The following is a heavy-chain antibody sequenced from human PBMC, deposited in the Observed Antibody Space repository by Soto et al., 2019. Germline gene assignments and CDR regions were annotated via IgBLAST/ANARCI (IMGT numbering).Heavy chain of an antibody. CDR2: ISGSGGST. CDR1: GFTFSSYA. CDR3: GKETGAGTHHWLDP. J-gene: IGHJ5*02. V-gene: IGHV3-23*01. Sequence: EVQLLESGGGLVQPGGSLRLSCAASGFTFSSYAMSWVRQAPGKGLEWVSAISGSGGSTYYADSVKGRFTISRDNCRNQLYRQMNGLRAEDAAGYYCGKETGAGTHHWLDPWGQGTLVTVSS.